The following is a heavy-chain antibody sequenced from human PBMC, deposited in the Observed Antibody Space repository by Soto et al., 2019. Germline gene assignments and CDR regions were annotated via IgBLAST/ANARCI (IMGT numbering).Heavy chain of an antibody. D-gene: IGHD1-26*01. CDR1: GVSIGSDPHY. V-gene: IGHV4-30-4*02. CDR2: IVNSGTT. J-gene: IGHJ6*02. Sequence: SDTLSLTCNVSGVSIGSDPHYWSWIRQQSGKGLEWIGYIVNSGTTFYNPSLKSRVSFFLDTSKSQFSLKLSSVTAADTAVYYCHARGPLPTAGNGEYYYYGMDVWGQGTTVTVSS. CDR3: HARGPLPTAGNGEYYYYGMDV.